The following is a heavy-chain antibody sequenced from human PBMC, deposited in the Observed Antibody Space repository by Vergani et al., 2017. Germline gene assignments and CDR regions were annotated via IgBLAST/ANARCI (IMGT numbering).Heavy chain of an antibody. J-gene: IGHJ3*02. CDR3: VRGAFFGVVIMLAFDI. V-gene: IGHV3-48*03. D-gene: IGHD3-3*01. CDR2: ISGSGSTI. CDR1: GFTFSSYE. Sequence: EGQLVESGGGLVQPGGSLRLSCAASGFTFSSYEMNWVRQAPGKGLEWVSYISGSGSTIYYADSVKGRFTISRDNAKNSLYLQMNSLRAEETAVYYCVRGAFFGVVIMLAFDIWGQGTMVTVSS.